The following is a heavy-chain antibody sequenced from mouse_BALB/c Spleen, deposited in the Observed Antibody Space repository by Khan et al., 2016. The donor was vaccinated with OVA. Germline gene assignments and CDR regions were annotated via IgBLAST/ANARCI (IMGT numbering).Heavy chain of an antibody. Sequence: QVQLKQSGAELVKTGASVKLSCKASGYTFISYYMYWVKQRPGQGLEWIGEINPSNGGTNFNEKFKNKATLTVDKSSYTAYMQLSSLTSNDSAVYYCTRSGYGSFAYWGQGTLVNGSA. J-gene: IGHJ3*01. V-gene: IGHV1S81*02. CDR1: GYTFISYY. CDR2: INPSNGGT. D-gene: IGHD2-2*01. CDR3: TRSGYGSFAY.